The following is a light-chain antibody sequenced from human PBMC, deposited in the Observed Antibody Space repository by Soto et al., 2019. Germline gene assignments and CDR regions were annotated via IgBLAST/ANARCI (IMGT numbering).Light chain of an antibody. Sequence: EIVMTQSPGTLSLSPGGRATLSCRASQSISTTYLSWYQQKPGQAPRLLIYGASTRATGIPARFSGSGSGTDFTLTISSLQPEDFAVYYCHQDYDFPLTFGGGTRVEIK. V-gene: IGKV3D-7*01. CDR2: GAS. CDR1: QSISTTY. J-gene: IGKJ4*01. CDR3: HQDYDFPLT.